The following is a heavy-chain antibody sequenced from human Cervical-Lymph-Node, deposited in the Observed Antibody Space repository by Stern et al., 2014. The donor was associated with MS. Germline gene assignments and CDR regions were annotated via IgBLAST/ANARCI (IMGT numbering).Heavy chain of an antibody. Sequence: EVQLVESGGGLVQPGGSLRLSCAASGFTFSSYAMSWVRQAPGTGLEWVSAISAGGSTHYADSVKGRFTISRDNSKDTLYLQMNSLRAEDTAVYYCAKDHRAYSSGWSDYWGQGTLVTVPS. CDR1: GFTFSSYA. CDR2: ISAGGST. J-gene: IGHJ4*02. D-gene: IGHD6-19*01. CDR3: AKDHRAYSSGWSDY. V-gene: IGHV3-23*04.